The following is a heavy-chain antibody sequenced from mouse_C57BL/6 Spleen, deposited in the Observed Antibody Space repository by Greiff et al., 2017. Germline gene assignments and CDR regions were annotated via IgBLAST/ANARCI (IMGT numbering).Heavy chain of an antibody. V-gene: IGHV5-4*01. J-gene: IGHJ3*01. CDR2: ISDGGSYT. Sequence: EVKLMESGGGLVKPGGSLKLSCAASGFTFSSYAMSWVRQTPEKRLEWVATISDGGSYTYYPDNVKGRFTISRDNAKNNLYLQMSHLKSEDTAMYYCARDHAFAYWCQGTLVTVSA. CDR1: GFTFSSYA. CDR3: ARDHAFAY.